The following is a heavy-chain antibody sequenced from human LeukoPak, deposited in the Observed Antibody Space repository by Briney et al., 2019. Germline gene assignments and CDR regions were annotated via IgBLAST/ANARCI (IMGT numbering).Heavy chain of an antibody. J-gene: IGHJ4*02. D-gene: IGHD5-12*01. CDR2: ISSSSSYI. V-gene: IGHV3-21*01. CDR1: GFTFSSYS. CDR3: ARWGYSGYDSFDY. Sequence: GGSLRLSCAASGFTFSSYSMNWVRQAPGKGLEWVSSISSSSSYIYYADSVKGRFTISRGNAKNSLYLQMNSLRAEDTAVYYCARWGYSGYDSFDYWGQGTLVTVSS.